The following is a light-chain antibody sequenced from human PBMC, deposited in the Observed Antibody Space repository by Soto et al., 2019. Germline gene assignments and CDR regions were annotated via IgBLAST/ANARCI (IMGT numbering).Light chain of an antibody. CDR3: QQHNNWPLT. V-gene: IGKV1-8*01. J-gene: IGKJ4*01. CDR2: AAS. CDR1: QGISSY. Sequence: AIRMTQSPSSFSASTGDGVTITCRASQGISSYLAWYQQKPGKAPKLLIYAASTLQSGVPSRFSGSGSGTDFTLTISCLQSEDFAVYYCQQHNNWPLTFGEGTRVEIK.